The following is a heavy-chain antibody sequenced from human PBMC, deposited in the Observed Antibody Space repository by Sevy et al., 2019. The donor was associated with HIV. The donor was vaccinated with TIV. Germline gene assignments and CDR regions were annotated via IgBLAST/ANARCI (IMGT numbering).Heavy chain of an antibody. J-gene: IGHJ4*02. CDR1: GFSVSSHA. CDR2: LSYDGGAQ. Sequence: GGSLRLSCAASGFSVSSHAMHWVRQAQGKGLEWVALLSYDGGAQYYADSVKGRFSISRDNSKNILYLQMNSLRPADTALYYCTRDAGYSVGWYPSNYWGQGTLVTVSS. V-gene: IGHV3-30*04. D-gene: IGHD6-19*01. CDR3: TRDAGYSVGWYPSNY.